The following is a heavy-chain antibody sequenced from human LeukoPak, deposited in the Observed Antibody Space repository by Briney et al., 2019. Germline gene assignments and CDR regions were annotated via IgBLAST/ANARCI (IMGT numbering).Heavy chain of an antibody. CDR3: ARGRSADYVWGSYRSCFDY. Sequence: SETLSLTCAVYGGSFSGYYWSWIRQPPGKGLEWIGEINHSGSTNYNPSLKSRVTISVDTSKNQFSLKLSSVTAADTAVYYCARGRSADYVWGSYRSCFDYWGQGTLVTVSS. V-gene: IGHV4-34*01. CDR2: INHSGST. CDR1: GGSFSGYY. D-gene: IGHD3-16*02. J-gene: IGHJ4*02.